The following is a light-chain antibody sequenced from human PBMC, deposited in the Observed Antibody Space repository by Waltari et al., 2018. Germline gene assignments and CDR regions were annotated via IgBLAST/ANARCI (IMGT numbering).Light chain of an antibody. J-gene: IGLJ2*01. CDR1: SNDVGGYNS. CDR2: DVS. Sequence: QSALTQPASVSGSPGQSVTIFCAGTSNDVGGYNSVLWYQEHPGQAPRVIIYDVSDRPSGVSDRFSGSKSGNTASLTISGLQAEDEADYYCSSQSSNDVVLFGGGTKLTVL. V-gene: IGLV2-14*01. CDR3: SSQSSNDVVL.